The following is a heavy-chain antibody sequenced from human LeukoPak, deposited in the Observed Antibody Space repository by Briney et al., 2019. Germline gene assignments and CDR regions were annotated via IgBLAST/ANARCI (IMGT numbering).Heavy chain of an antibody. V-gene: IGHV3-21*01. J-gene: IGHJ4*02. Sequence: GGSLRLSCAASGFTFSSYSMNWVRPAPGKGLEWVSSITSSGRYIYYADSVKGRFTISRDNAKNSLFLQTDSLRAEDSAVYYCVRYSRSITPAYWGQGTLVTVSS. CDR3: VRYSRSITPAY. CDR2: ITSSGRYI. D-gene: IGHD2-21*01. CDR1: GFTFSSYS.